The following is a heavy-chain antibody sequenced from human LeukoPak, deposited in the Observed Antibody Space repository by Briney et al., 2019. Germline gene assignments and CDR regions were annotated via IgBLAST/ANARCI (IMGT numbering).Heavy chain of an antibody. V-gene: IGHV3-66*01. D-gene: IGHD2-15*01. CDR2: IYSGGST. CDR1: GFTVSSNY. Sequence: GGSLRLSCAASGFTVSSNYMSWVRQAPGKGLEWVSVIYSGGSTYYADSVKGRFTISRGNSKNTLYLQMNSLRAEDTAVYYCAKDYQPSSRLIDYWGQGTLVTASS. CDR3: AKDYQPSSRLIDY. J-gene: IGHJ4*02.